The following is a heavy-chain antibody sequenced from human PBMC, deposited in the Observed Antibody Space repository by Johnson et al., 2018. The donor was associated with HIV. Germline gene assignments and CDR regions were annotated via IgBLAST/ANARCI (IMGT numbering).Heavy chain of an antibody. CDR3: AKDRCSSTSCIDAFDI. J-gene: IGHJ3*02. D-gene: IGHD2-2*01. CDR1: GFTFSSYG. V-gene: IGHV3-30*18. CDR2: ISYDGSNK. Sequence: VQLVESGGGVVQPGRSLRLSCAASGFTFSSYGMHWVRHAPGKGLEWVAVISYDGSNKYYADSVKGRFTISRDNSKNTLYLQMNSLRAEDTAVYNCAKDRCSSTSCIDAFDIWGQGTMVTVSS.